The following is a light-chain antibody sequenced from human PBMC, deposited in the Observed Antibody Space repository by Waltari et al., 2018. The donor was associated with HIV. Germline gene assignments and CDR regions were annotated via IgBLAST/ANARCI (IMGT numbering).Light chain of an antibody. CDR1: GSNMGNNY. V-gene: IGLV1-51*01. CDR2: DNN. CDR3: GTWDSSLSAVV. Sequence: SVLTQPPSVSAAPGQKVTISCSGSGSNMGNNYVSWYQQVQGTAPKVLIYDNNKRPSGILDRFSGSKSGTSATLGITGLQTGDEADYYCGTWDSSLSAVVFGGGTKLTVL. J-gene: IGLJ2*01.